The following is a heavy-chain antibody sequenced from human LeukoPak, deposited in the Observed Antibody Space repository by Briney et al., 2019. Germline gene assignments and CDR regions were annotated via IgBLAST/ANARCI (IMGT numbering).Heavy chain of an antibody. CDR2: ISYDGSNK. D-gene: IGHD3-3*01. CDR1: GFTFGVYC. Sequence: GGSLRLSCAASGFTFGVYCMNWVRQAPGKGLEWVAVISYDGSNKYYADSVKGRFTISRDNSKNTLYLQMNSLRAEDTAVYYCAREERTFGVVIDYWGQGTLVTVSS. V-gene: IGHV3-30*03. CDR3: AREERTFGVVIDY. J-gene: IGHJ4*02.